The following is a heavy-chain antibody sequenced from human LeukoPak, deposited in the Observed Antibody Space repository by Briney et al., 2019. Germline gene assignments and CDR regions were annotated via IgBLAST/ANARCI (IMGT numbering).Heavy chain of an antibody. Sequence: GGSLRLSCAASGFTFSSYCINWVRQAPGKGLEWVSGINWNGGSTGYADSVKGRFTISRDNAKNSLYLQMNSLRAEDTALYYCARYLYSSSSGGAADYWGQGALVTVSS. V-gene: IGHV3-20*04. J-gene: IGHJ4*02. CDR2: INWNGGST. CDR1: GFTFSSYC. CDR3: ARYLYSSSSGGAADY. D-gene: IGHD6-6*01.